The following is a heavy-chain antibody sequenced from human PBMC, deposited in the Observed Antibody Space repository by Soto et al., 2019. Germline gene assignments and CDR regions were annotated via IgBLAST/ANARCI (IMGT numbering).Heavy chain of an antibody. D-gene: IGHD2-8*01. Sequence: SQTLSLTYAISGGSVSTNSATWDSIWQSTSKGLEWLGRTYYRSNWYTDYAVSVKGRITISPDTSNNQLSLQLNSVTPDDTAVYYCARLIGNSWLDSWGQGTLVTVSS. CDR3: ARLIGNSWLDS. CDR1: GGSVSTNSAT. J-gene: IGHJ5*01. CDR2: TYYRSNWYT. V-gene: IGHV6-1*01.